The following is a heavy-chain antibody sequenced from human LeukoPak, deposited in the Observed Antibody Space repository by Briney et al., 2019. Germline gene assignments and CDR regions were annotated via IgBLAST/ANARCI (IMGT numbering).Heavy chain of an antibody. Sequence: SVKVSCRASGGTFSSYAISWVRQAPGQGLEWMGRIIPIFGTANYAQKFQGRVTITTDESTSTAYMELSSLRSEDTAVYYCARESDYYDSSGYYLYFDYWGQGTLVTVSS. J-gene: IGHJ4*02. CDR3: ARESDYYDSSGYYLYFDY. CDR1: GGTFSSYA. D-gene: IGHD3-22*01. CDR2: IIPIFGTA. V-gene: IGHV1-69*05.